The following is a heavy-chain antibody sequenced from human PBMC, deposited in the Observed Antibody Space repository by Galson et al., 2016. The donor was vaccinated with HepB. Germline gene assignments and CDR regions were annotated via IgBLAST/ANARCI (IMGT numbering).Heavy chain of an antibody. CDR2: IYPDDSDI. V-gene: IGHV5-51*01. CDR3: AKPTYHASGTYSFGY. CDR1: GYKFSTSW. D-gene: IGHD3-10*01. Sequence: QSGAEVKNPGESLRISCEGSGYKFSTSWIAWVRQVPGKGLEWMGIIYPDDSDIRYSPSFQGQVTISADMSISTAYLQWTSLKASDTATYYCAKPTYHASGTYSFGYWGQGTLVTVSS. J-gene: IGHJ4*02.